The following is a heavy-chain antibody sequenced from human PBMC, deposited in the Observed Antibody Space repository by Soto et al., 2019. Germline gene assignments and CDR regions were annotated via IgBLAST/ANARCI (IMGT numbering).Heavy chain of an antibody. CDR1: KFTCSSYS. Sequence: RDSCGAAKFTCSSYSRNLVRQAPGKGLEWVSYISSSSSTIYYADSVKGRFTISRDNAKNSLYLQMNSLRDEDTAVYYCARDLDGMDVWGQGTTVTVSS. CDR2: ISSSSSTI. V-gene: IGHV3-48*02. J-gene: IGHJ6*02. CDR3: ARDLDGMDV.